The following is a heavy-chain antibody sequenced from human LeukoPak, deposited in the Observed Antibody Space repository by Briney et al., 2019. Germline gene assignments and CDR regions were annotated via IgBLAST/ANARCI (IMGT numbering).Heavy chain of an antibody. CDR2: INSDGSST. CDR3: ARDLFQLDCSSTSCYGDAVDY. J-gene: IGHJ4*02. V-gene: IGHV3-74*01. CDR1: GFTFSSYW. Sequence: GGSLRLSCAASGFTFSSYWMHWVRQAPGKGLVWVSRINSDGSSTSYADSVKGRFTISRDNAKNTLYLQMNSLRAEDTAVYYCARDLFQLDCSSTSCYGDAVDYWGQGTLVTDSS. D-gene: IGHD2-2*01.